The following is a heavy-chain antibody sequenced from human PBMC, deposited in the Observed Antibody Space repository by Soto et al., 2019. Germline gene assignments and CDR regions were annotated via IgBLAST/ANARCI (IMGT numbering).Heavy chain of an antibody. CDR3: TRHYNDYVWGSYRYSQPFDYFDY. Sequence: VGSLRLSCAASGFTFSGSAMHWVRQASGKGLEWAGRIRSKANSYATAYAASVKGRFTISRDDSKNTAYLQMNSLKTEDTAVYYCTRHYNDYVWGSYRYSQPFDYFDYWGQGTLVTVSS. CDR2: IRSKANSYAT. V-gene: IGHV3-73*01. J-gene: IGHJ4*02. D-gene: IGHD3-16*02. CDR1: GFTFSGSA.